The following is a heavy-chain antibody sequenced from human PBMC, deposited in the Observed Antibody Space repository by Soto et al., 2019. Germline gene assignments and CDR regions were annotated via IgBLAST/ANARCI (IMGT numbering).Heavy chain of an antibody. CDR3: AKKRRSGVDNWYFDS. J-gene: IGHJ4*02. CDR1: GFIFSSYS. Sequence: EVQLLESGGGLVQPGGSLRLSCAASGFIFSSYSMYLVRPAPGQRPEGVAGISAFSDSILYADSVKGRFTISRANSKNALSLQLNSRRSDDTAVYYCAKKRRSGVDNWYFDSWGQGPLVTVSS. V-gene: IGHV3-23*01. D-gene: IGHD3-10*01. CDR2: ISAFSDSI.